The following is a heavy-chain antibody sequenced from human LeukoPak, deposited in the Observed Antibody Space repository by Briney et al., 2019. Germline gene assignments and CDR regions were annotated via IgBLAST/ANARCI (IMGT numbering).Heavy chain of an antibody. Sequence: ASVKVSCKASGYTFTDYYIHWVRQAPGQGLEWTGWIIPNSGGTNYAQKFQGRVTMTGDTSISTAYMEVSRLRSDDTAVYYCARGLWGAYYFDYWGQGTLVTVSS. D-gene: IGHD3-16*01. CDR3: ARGLWGAYYFDY. J-gene: IGHJ4*02. CDR1: GYTFTDYY. V-gene: IGHV1-2*02. CDR2: IIPNSGGT.